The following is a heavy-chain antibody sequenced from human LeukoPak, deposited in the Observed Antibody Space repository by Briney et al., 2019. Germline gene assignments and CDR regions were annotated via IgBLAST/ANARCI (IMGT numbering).Heavy chain of an antibody. J-gene: IGHJ6*02. CDR3: ARDGVDQLLFYYGMDV. D-gene: IGHD2-2*01. CDR1: GFTFSGSA. Sequence: GGSLRLSCAASGFTFSGSAMHWVRQAPGKGLEWAAVISYDGSNKYYADSVKSRFTISRDNSKNTLYLQMNSLRAEDTAVYYCARDGVDQLLFYYGMDVWGQGTTVTVSS. V-gene: IGHV3-30-3*01. CDR2: ISYDGSNK.